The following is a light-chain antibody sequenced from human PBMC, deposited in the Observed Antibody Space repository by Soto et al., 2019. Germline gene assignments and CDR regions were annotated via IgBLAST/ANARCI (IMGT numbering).Light chain of an antibody. CDR3: QRRSNWPTIT. Sequence: EIVFTQSPATLSLSPGERATLSCRASQSVSSYLAWYQQKPGQAPRLLIYDASNRATGIPARFSSSGSGTNLTLTISSLEPEDFSSYYCQRRSNWPTITFGQGTRLEIK. V-gene: IGKV3-11*01. CDR1: QSVSSY. J-gene: IGKJ5*01. CDR2: DAS.